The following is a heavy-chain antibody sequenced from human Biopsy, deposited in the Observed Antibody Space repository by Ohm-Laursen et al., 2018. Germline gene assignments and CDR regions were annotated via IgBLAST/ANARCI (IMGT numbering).Heavy chain of an antibody. CDR3: ARRGSQGYCTGGSCVDY. CDR1: GGSFSGYY. Sequence: TLSLTWSVSGGSFSGYYWGWIRQPPGKGLEWIGSIYYRGNTNYNPSLKSRVTISVDTSKNQFSLKLSSATAADTAVFYCARRGSQGYCTGGSCVDYWGQGALVTVSS. D-gene: IGHD2-15*01. J-gene: IGHJ4*02. V-gene: IGHV4-34*01. CDR2: IYYRGNT.